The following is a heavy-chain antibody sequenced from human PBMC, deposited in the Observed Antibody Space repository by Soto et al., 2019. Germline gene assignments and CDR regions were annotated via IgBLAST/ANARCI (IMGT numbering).Heavy chain of an antibody. V-gene: IGHV4-59*01. D-gene: IGHD5-18*01. CDR3: ARDREIPLWGFDY. CDR1: GGSISSYY. CDR2: IYYSGST. J-gene: IGHJ4*02. Sequence: SETLALTCTVSGGSISSYYWSWIRQPPGKGLEWIGYIYYSGSTNYNPSLKSRVTISVDTSKNQFSLKLSSVTAADTAVYYCARDREIPLWGFDYWGQGTLVTASS.